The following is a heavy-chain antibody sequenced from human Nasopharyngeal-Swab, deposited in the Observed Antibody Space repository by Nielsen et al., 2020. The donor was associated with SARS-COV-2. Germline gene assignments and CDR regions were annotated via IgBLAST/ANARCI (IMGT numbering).Heavy chain of an antibody. J-gene: IGHJ4*02. Sequence: GESLKISCVASGFTFRRYWMHWVRQAPGKGLEWVSILYAGRSTFYADSVKGRFTISRDTFENTLYLEMHSLRTEDTAVYYCARVGFCTNGVCYPGSWFFDSWGQGTLVTVSS. D-gene: IGHD2-8*01. CDR2: LYAGRST. V-gene: IGHV3-53*01. CDR3: ARVGFCTNGVCYPGSWFFDS. CDR1: GFTFRRYW.